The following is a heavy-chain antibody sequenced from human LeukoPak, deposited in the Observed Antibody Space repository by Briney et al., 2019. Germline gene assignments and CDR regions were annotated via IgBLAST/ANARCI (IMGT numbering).Heavy chain of an antibody. D-gene: IGHD4/OR15-4a*01. Sequence: GMSLRLSCAASGFTFSSYDIHWVRQAPGKGLEWVALMPSDRGHTFFAHSVKGRFTISTDNSKNTLYLQMHSLRPEDTAVYYCAKCCPMDVWGQGTTVTVSS. J-gene: IGHJ6*02. CDR2: MPSDRGHT. V-gene: IGHV3-30*18. CDR1: GFTFSSYD. CDR3: AKCCPMDV.